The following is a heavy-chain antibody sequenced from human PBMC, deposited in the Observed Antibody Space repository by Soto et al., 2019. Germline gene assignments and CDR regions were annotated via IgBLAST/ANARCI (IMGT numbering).Heavy chain of an antibody. CDR2: IDSDGIST. J-gene: IGHJ4*02. CDR3: ASHPTYYYDSSAYS. D-gene: IGHD3-22*01. CDR1: GFTFSSCG. Sequence: PGGSLRLSCAASGFTFSSCGMHWVRQAPGKGLVWVSRIDSDGISTNYADSVKGRFTNTRDNAKNMLYMQMNRLRAEDTAVYYCASHPTYYYDSSAYSWGQGTLVTVSS. V-gene: IGHV3-74*01.